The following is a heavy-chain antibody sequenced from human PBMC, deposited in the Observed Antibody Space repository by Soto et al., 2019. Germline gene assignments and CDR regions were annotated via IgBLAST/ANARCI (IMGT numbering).Heavy chain of an antibody. CDR3: ARTSLGLSSGWYGGAFDI. CDR2: KNPRGRRT. D-gene: IGHD6-19*01. V-gene: IGHV1-46*01. CDR1: GYTLTSYC. J-gene: IGHJ3*02. Sequence: ASVKVSRKASGYTLTSYCMHWVRQPPVQGLEWMGIKNPRGRRTSYAQKFQGRVTMSRHPSTSTVYMELSSLRSADTAVYYFARTSLGLSSGWYGGAFDIWGQGTLVTVSS.